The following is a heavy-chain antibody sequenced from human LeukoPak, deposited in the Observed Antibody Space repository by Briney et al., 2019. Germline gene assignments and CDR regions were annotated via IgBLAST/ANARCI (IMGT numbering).Heavy chain of an antibody. V-gene: IGHV3-7*01. CDR3: ARDAPDGSGNFRD. CDR1: GFTVSSNY. Sequence: PGGSLRLSCAASGFTVSSNYMSWVRQAPGKGLEWVANIKQDGSEKYYVDSVKGRFTISRDNAKNSLYLQMNSLRAEDTAVYYCARDAPDGSGNFRDWGQGTLVTVSS. D-gene: IGHD3-22*01. CDR2: IKQDGSEK. J-gene: IGHJ4*02.